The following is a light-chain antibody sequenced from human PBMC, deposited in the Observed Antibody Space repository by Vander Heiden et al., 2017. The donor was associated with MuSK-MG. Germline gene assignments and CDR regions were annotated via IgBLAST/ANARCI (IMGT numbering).Light chain of an antibody. CDR3: CSYAGNSVV. Sequence: QSALTQPRSVSGSPGQSVTISCTGTSSDVGGYNYVSWYQQHPGKAPNLMVYAVSERPSGVPDRFSGSKSGNTASLTISGLQAEDEADYFCCSYAGNSVVFGGGTKLTVL. CDR2: AVS. J-gene: IGLJ2*01. CDR1: SSDVGGYNY. V-gene: IGLV2-11*01.